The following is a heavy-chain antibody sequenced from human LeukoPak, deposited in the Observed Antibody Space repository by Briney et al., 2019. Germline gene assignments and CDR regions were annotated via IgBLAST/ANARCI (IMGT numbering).Heavy chain of an antibody. Sequence: QPGGSLRLSCVASGFTLSNSWMSWVRQAPGKGLEWVANIKQDGSKKSYVDSVKGRFTISRDNAKNSLYLQMNSLRAEDTAVYYCARDWAYGWDYWGQGTLVTVSS. V-gene: IGHV3-7*04. CDR1: GFTLSNSW. CDR3: ARDWAYGWDY. CDR2: IKQDGSKK. D-gene: IGHD2-15*01. J-gene: IGHJ4*02.